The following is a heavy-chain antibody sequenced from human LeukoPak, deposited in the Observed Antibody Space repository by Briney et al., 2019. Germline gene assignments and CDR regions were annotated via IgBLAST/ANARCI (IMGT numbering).Heavy chain of an antibody. D-gene: IGHD3-9*01. CDR1: GGSFSDYY. J-gene: IGHJ3*02. V-gene: IGHV4-34*01. CDR3: ARLGRDILTGPYDAFDI. Sequence: SETLSLTCAVDGGSFSDYYWSWIRQPPGKGLEWIGEINRRGSTNYNPSLKSRVTISVDTSKNQFSLKLSSVTAADTAVYYCARLGRDILTGPYDAFDIWGQGTMVTVSS. CDR2: INRRGST.